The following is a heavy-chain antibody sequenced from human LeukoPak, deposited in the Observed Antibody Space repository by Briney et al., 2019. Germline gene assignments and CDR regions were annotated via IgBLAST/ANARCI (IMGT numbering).Heavy chain of an antibody. CDR1: GGSISSGTYY. CDR2: IYYSGST. V-gene: IGHV4-39*07. CDR3: AARRARYYDYVWGSYRYTDDAFDI. J-gene: IGHJ3*02. D-gene: IGHD3-16*02. Sequence: PSQTLSLTCTVSGGSISSGTYYWSWIRQPPGKGLEWIGSIYYSGSTYYNPSLKSRVTISVDTSKNQFSLKLSSVTAADTAVFYCAARRARYYDYVWGSYRYTDDAFDIWGQGTMVTVSS.